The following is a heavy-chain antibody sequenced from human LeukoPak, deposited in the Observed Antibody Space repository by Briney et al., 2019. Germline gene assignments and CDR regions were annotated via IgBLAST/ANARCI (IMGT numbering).Heavy chain of an antibody. J-gene: IGHJ4*02. CDR1: GYTFTDYS. Sequence: ASVMVSCKAYGYTFTDYSMHWVRQAPGQGLEWMGWINPNNGGTSYAQKFQGRVTMTTDTSTSTAYMELRSLRSDDTAVYYCARVPGYGSGSSYDYWGQGTLVTVSS. V-gene: IGHV1-2*02. CDR3: ARVPGYGSGSSYDY. D-gene: IGHD3-10*01. CDR2: INPNNGGT.